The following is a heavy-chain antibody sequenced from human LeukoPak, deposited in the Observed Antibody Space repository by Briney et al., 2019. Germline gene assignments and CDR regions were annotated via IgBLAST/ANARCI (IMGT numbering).Heavy chain of an antibody. D-gene: IGHD3-10*01. Sequence: SETLSLTCSVSGGSISTYYWSWIRQPPGKGLEYIGYIYYSGSTNYNPSLKSRVTISVDTSKNQFSLKLSSVTAADTAVYYCARYGSGSYSYYFDYWGQGTLVTVSS. J-gene: IGHJ4*02. CDR2: IYYSGST. CDR1: GGSISTYY. V-gene: IGHV4-59*01. CDR3: ARYGSGSYSYYFDY.